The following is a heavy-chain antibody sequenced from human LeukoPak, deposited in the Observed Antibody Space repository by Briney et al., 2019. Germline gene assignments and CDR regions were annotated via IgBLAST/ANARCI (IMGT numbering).Heavy chain of an antibody. D-gene: IGHD2-2*01. CDR3: ARDFVFGFYWDIVVVPAASEESH. CDR2: LSTSGAAT. Sequence: PGGSLRLSCAASGFTFSSFSMNWVRQAPGKGLEWVSTLSTSGAATYYADSVKGRFTISRDNAKNSLYLQMNSLRAEDTAVYYCARDFVFGFYWDIVVVPAASEESHWGQGPLVTVSS. J-gene: IGHJ4*02. V-gene: IGHV3-21*01. CDR1: GFTFSSFS.